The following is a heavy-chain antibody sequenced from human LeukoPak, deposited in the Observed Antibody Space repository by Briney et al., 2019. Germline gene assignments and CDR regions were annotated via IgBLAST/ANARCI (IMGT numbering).Heavy chain of an antibody. J-gene: IGHJ4*02. CDR1: GFTFSSYA. D-gene: IGHD3-16*01. CDR3: AKVWGYAASYYDYVWGSPPSYYFDY. CDR2: ISGSGAST. Sequence: GGSLRLSCAASGFTFSSYAMSWVRQAPGKGLEWVSAISGSGASTYYADSVKGRFTISRDNSKNTLYLQMNSLRAEDTAVYYCAKVWGYAASYYDYVWGSPPSYYFDYWGQGTLVTVSS. V-gene: IGHV3-23*01.